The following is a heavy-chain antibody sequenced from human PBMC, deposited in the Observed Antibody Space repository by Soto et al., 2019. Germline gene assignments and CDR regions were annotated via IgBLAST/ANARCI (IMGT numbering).Heavy chain of an antibody. D-gene: IGHD4-17*01. CDR2: IYYSGST. V-gene: IGHV4-59*12. Sequence: PLETLSVTCTVADGSISSYYWSWIRQPPGKGLEWIGYIYYSGSTNYNPSLKSRVTISVDTSKNQFSLKLSSVTAADTAVYYCAREGDYHNWFDPWGQGTLVTVSS. CDR1: DGSISSYY. J-gene: IGHJ5*02. CDR3: AREGDYHNWFDP.